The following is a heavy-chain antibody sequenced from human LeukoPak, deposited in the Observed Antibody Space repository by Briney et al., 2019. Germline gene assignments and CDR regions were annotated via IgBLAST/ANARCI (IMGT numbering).Heavy chain of an antibody. CDR3: AKGWHPITMIVVAFDY. J-gene: IGHJ4*02. D-gene: IGHD3-22*01. CDR1: GFTFSSYA. CDR2: ISGSGGST. Sequence: GGSLRLSCAASGFTFSSYAMSWVRQAPGKGLEWVSAISGSGGSTYYADSVKGRFTISRDNSKNTLYLKMNSLRAEDTAVYYCAKGWHPITMIVVAFDYWGQGTLVTVSS. V-gene: IGHV3-23*01.